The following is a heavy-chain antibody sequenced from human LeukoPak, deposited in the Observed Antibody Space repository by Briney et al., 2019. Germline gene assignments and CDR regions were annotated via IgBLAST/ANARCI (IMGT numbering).Heavy chain of an antibody. CDR3: ARVRRQQLVRGLGAFDI. D-gene: IGHD6-13*01. CDR1: GGSISSGSYY. Sequence: PSQTLSLTCTVSGGSISSGSYYWSWIRQPAGKGLEWIGRIYTSGSTNYNPSLKSRVTISVDTSKNQFSLKLSSVTAADTAVYYCARVRRQQLVRGLGAFDIWGQGTMVAVSS. V-gene: IGHV4-61*02. J-gene: IGHJ3*02. CDR2: IYTSGST.